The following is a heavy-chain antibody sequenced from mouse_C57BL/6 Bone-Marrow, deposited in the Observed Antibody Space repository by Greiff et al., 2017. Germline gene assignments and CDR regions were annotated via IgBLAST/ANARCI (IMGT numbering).Heavy chain of an antibody. CDR2: IDPNSGGT. V-gene: IGHV1-72*01. J-gene: IGHJ3*01. CDR3: ARGIYYGYDGFAY. D-gene: IGHD2-2*01. Sequence: QVQLQQPGAELVKPGASVKLSCKASGYTFTSYWMHWVKQRPGRGLEWIGRIDPNSGGTKYNEKFKSKATLTVDKPSSTAYMQLSSRTSEDSAVYYCARGIYYGYDGFAYWGQGTLVTVSA. CDR1: GYTFTSYW.